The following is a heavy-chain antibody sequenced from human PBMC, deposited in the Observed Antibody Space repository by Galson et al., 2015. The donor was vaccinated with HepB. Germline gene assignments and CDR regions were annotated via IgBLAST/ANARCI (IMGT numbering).Heavy chain of an antibody. J-gene: IGHJ5*02. CDR3: ARGIAAGGTAFDP. D-gene: IGHD6-13*01. CDR1: GYTFTSYA. V-gene: IGHV1-3*01. CDR2: INAGNGNT. Sequence: SVKVSCKASGYTFTSYAMHWVRQAPGQRLEWMGWINAGNGNTKYSQKFQGRVTITRDTSASTAYMELSSLRSEDTAVYYCARGIAAGGTAFDPWGQGTLVTVSS.